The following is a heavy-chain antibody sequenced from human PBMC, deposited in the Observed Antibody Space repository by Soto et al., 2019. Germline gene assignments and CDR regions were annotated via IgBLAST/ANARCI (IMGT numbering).Heavy chain of an antibody. D-gene: IGHD3-22*01. J-gene: IGHJ5*02. Sequence: GESLKISCKGSGYSFTSYWIGWVRQMPGKGLEWMGIIYPGDSDTRYSPSFQGQVTISADKSIITAYLQWSSLMASDTAMYYCARHRYYYDSSGYYNWFEPWGQGTLVTVSS. CDR2: IYPGDSDT. V-gene: IGHV5-51*01. CDR1: GYSFTSYW. CDR3: ARHRYYYDSSGYYNWFEP.